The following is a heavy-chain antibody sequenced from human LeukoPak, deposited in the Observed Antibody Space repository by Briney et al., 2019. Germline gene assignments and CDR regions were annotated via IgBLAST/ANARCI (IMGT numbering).Heavy chain of an antibody. CDR1: GGSFSGYY. CDR3: ARDAVMWGFDP. CDR2: INHSGST. J-gene: IGHJ5*02. D-gene: IGHD3-16*01. Sequence: PSETLSLTCAVYGGSFSGYYWSWIRQPPGKGLEWIGEINHSGSTNYNPSLKSRVTISVDTSKNQFSLKLSSVTAADTAVYYCARDAVMWGFDPWGQGTLVTVSS. V-gene: IGHV4-34*01.